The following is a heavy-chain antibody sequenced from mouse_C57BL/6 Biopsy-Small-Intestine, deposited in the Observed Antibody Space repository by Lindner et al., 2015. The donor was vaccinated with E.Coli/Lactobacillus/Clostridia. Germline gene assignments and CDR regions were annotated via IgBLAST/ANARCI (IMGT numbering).Heavy chain of an antibody. CDR3: AREGDGFAY. Sequence: VQLQESGEALVKPGGSLKLSCAASGFTFSSYAMSWVRQTPEKRLEWVATISDGGSYTYYPDNVKGRFTISRDNAKNNLYLQMSHLKSEDTAMYYCAREGDGFAYWGQGTLVTVSA. CDR1: GFTFSSYA. V-gene: IGHV5-4*01. J-gene: IGHJ3*01. CDR2: ISDGGSYT.